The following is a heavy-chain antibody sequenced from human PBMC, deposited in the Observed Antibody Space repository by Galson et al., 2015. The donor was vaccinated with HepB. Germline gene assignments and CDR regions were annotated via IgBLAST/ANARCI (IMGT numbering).Heavy chain of an antibody. V-gene: IGHV3-23*01. D-gene: IGHD3-22*01. CDR1: TFIFSTYS. CDR3: AKRVGASDSSGYYYGVSGY. J-gene: IGHJ4*02. CDR2: ISGSGVGT. Sequence: SLRLSCAASTFIFSTYSMNWVRQAPGKGLEWVSSISGSGVGTYSTDSVKGRFTISRDNSKNTLYLQMNSLRAEDTAVYYCAKRVGASDSSGYYYGVSGYWGQGTLVTVSS.